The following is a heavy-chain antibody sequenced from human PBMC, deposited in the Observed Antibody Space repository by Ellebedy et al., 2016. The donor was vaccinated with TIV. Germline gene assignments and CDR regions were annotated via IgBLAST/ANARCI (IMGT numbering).Heavy chain of an antibody. CDR2: INPNSGGT. CDR1: GYTFTGYY. Sequence: ASVKVSXXASGYTFTGYYMHWVRQAPGQGLEWMGWINPNSGGTNYAQKFQGRVTMTRDTSISTAYMELSRLRSDDTAVYYCARDFWSGYYPYFDYWGQGTLVTVSS. J-gene: IGHJ4*02. D-gene: IGHD3-3*01. V-gene: IGHV1-2*02. CDR3: ARDFWSGYYPYFDY.